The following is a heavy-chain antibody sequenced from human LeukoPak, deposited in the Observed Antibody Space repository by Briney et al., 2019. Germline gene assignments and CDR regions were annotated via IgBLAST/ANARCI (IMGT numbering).Heavy chain of an antibody. Sequence: SETLSLTCAVYGGSFSGYYWSWIRQPPGKGLEWIGEINHSGSTNYNPSLKSRVTISVDTSKNQFSLKLSSVTAADTAVYYCARGTDFDWFDYWGQGTLVTVSS. D-gene: IGHD3-9*01. J-gene: IGHJ4*02. CDR1: GGSFSGYY. CDR3: ARGTDFDWFDY. CDR2: INHSGST. V-gene: IGHV4-34*01.